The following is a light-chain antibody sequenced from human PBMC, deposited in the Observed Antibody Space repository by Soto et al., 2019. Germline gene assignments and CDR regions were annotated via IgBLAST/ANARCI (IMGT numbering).Light chain of an antibody. Sequence: QSVLAQPASVSGSPGQSITISCTGTSSDVGRYNYVAWYQQHPGKAPKDLIFEVSNRPSGVSSRFSGSKSGNTASLNISGLQAEDEADYYCSSYASSSTLVFGTGTKVTVL. CDR3: SSYASSSTLV. CDR1: SSDVGRYNY. V-gene: IGLV2-14*01. CDR2: EVS. J-gene: IGLJ1*01.